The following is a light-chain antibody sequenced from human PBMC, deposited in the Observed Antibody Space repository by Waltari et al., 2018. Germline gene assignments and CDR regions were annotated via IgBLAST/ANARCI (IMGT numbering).Light chain of an antibody. Sequence: QSALTQPASVSGSPGQSITISCTGTSSDVGYYTFVSWYQLHPGKAPTLMIYEVTNRPSGVPDRFSGSKSGNTASLTVSGVQAEDEADYYCSSYGGSNNLVFGGGTKLTVL. J-gene: IGLJ3*02. V-gene: IGLV2-8*01. CDR1: SSDVGYYTF. CDR2: EVT. CDR3: SSYGGSNNLV.